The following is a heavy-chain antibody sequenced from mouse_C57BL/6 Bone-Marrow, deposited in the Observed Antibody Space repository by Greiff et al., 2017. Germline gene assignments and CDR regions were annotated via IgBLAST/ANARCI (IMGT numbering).Heavy chain of an antibody. CDR3: AREVPIGTVVATGDF. CDR2: IYPGDGDT. Sequence: QVQLQQSGPELVKPGASVKISCKASGYAFSSSWMNWVKQRPGKGLEWIGRIYPGDGDTNYNGKFKGKATLTADKSSSTAYMQLSSLTSEDSAVYFCAREVPIGTVVATGDFWGQGTTLTVSS. CDR1: GYAFSSSW. J-gene: IGHJ2*01. V-gene: IGHV1-82*01. D-gene: IGHD1-1*01.